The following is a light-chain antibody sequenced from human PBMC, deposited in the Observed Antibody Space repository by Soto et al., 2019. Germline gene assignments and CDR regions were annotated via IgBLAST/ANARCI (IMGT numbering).Light chain of an antibody. CDR2: AAS. CDR3: QQYGSSSRT. J-gene: IGKJ1*01. CDR1: QSISTY. V-gene: IGKV1-39*01. Sequence: IQMTHSPSSLSASVGDIVTMTFRASQSISTYLYWYQQKPGKAPKLLIYAASSLQSGVPSRFSGSGSGTDFTLTISRLEPEDFAVYYCQQYGSSSRTFGQGTKVDIK.